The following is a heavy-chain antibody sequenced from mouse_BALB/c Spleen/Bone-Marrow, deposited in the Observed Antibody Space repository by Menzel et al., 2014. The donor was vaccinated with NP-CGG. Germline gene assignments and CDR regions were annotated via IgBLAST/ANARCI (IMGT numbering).Heavy chain of an antibody. V-gene: IGHV1-14*01. CDR1: GYTFTSFV. Sequence: EVQVVESGPELVKPGASVKMSCKASGYTFTSFVMYWLKKMLGQGLEWFGYIIPYNDGTKYNHTFKDKAILTSDTSPNIVNMDISRLTYEDSAVYYCAKTMISSYAMDYWGQGTSVTVSS. CDR3: AKTMISSYAMDY. CDR2: IIPYNDGT. J-gene: IGHJ4*01. D-gene: IGHD2-4*01.